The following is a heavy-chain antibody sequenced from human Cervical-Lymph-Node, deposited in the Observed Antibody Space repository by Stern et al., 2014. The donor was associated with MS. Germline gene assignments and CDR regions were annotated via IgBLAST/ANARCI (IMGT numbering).Heavy chain of an antibody. J-gene: IGHJ4*02. Sequence: QVQLVQSGAEVKKPGASVKVSCKASGYTFSNHGISWVRQAPGQGLEWMGWISAYNGETDYDQKVQGRVTMTAATSMSTAYMDLRTLRSDDTAVYYCARPGSGRFCSGGSCAIDYWGQGTLVTVSS. D-gene: IGHD2-15*01. V-gene: IGHV1-18*04. CDR2: ISAYNGET. CDR3: ARPGSGRFCSGGSCAIDY. CDR1: GYTFSNHG.